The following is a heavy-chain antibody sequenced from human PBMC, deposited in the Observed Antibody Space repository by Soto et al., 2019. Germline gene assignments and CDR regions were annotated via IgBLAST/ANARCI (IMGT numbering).Heavy chain of an antibody. J-gene: IGHJ4*02. CDR3: TTDGYDFWSGLFDY. V-gene: IGHV3-15*01. D-gene: IGHD3-3*01. CDR1: GVTFSNAP. CDR2: IKSKTDGGTT. Sequence: PGGAPRLSCAGSGVTFSNAPVSGGRLAPGKGLEWVGRIKSKTDGGTTDYAAPVKGRFTISRDDSKNTPYLQMNSLKTEDTAVYYCTTDGYDFWSGLFDYWGQGTLVTV.